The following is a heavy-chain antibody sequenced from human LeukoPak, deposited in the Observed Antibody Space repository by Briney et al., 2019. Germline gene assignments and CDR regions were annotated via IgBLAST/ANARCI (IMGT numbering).Heavy chain of an antibody. CDR3: ARQEAAAGTGPFDP. J-gene: IGHJ5*02. CDR1: GGSISSYY. D-gene: IGHD6-13*01. Sequence: PSETLSLTCTVSGGSISSYYWSWIRQPPGKGLEWIGYIYYSGSTNYNPSLKSRVTISVDTSKNQFSLKLSSVTAADTAVYYCARQEAAAGTGPFDPWGQGTLVTVSS. V-gene: IGHV4-59*08. CDR2: IYYSGST.